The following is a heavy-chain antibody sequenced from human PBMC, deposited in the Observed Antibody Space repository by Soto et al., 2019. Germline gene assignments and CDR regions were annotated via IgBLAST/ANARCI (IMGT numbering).Heavy chain of an antibody. CDR2: IKQDGSEK. V-gene: IGHV3-7*01. Sequence: GGSLRLSCAASGFTFSSYWMSWVRQAPGKGLEWVANIKQDGSEKYYVDSVKGRFTTSRDNAKNSLYLQMNSLRAEDTAVYYCARLGDSSSWYPYCYYGMDVWGQGTTVTVSS. CDR1: GFTFSSYW. D-gene: IGHD6-13*01. CDR3: ARLGDSSSWYPYCYYGMDV. J-gene: IGHJ6*02.